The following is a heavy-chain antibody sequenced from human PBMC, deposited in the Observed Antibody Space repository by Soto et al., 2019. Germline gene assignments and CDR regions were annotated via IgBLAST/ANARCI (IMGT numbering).Heavy chain of an antibody. CDR2: ARNNDNGYFT. Sequence: EVQLVESGGGLVKPGGSLRLSCAASGFTFSDHYMDWVRQAPGKGLEWVGRARNNDNGYFTEYAASVKGRVTISRDESPNTLYLKMKSLKTEDTAVYYCVRGKGGFLYYYMDVWGKGTTVTVS. CDR3: VRGKGGFLYYYMDV. V-gene: IGHV3-72*01. J-gene: IGHJ6*03. CDR1: GFTFSDHY.